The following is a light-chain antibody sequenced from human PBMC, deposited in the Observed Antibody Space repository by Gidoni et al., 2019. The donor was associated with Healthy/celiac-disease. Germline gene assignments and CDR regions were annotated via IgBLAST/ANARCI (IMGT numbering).Light chain of an antibody. Sequence: EIVLTQSLATLSLSPGERATLSCRASQSVSSYLAWYQQKPGPAPRLLIYDASNRATGIPARFSGSGSGTDFTLTISSLEPEDFAVYYCQQRSNWPSLTFGGXTKVEIK. J-gene: IGKJ4*01. CDR2: DAS. V-gene: IGKV3-11*01. CDR3: QQRSNWPSLT. CDR1: QSVSSY.